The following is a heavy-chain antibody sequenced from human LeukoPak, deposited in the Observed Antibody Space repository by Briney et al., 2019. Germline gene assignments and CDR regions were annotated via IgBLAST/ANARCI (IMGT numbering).Heavy chain of an antibody. Sequence: SETLSLTCTVSGGSISSYYWSWIRQPPGKGLEWVGSFYYVGSTNYNPSLKSRVTISVDMSKNQFFLRLSSVTAADTAVYYCARIAYGSSSIFAYWGQGTLVTVSS. D-gene: IGHD6-6*01. CDR1: GGSISSYY. CDR3: ARIAYGSSSIFAY. CDR2: FYYVGST. J-gene: IGHJ4*02. V-gene: IGHV4-59*01.